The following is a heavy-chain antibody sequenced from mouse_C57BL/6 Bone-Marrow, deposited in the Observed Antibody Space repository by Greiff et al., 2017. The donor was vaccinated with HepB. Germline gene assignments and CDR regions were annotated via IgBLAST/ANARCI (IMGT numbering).Heavy chain of an antibody. CDR1: GYTFTDYY. Sequence: QVQLKESGAELVRPGASVKLSCKASGYTFTDYYIHWVKQRPGQGLEWIARIYPGSGNTYYNEKFKGKATLTAEKSSSTAYMQLSSLTSEDSAVYFCARVGWLLRYWYFDVWGTGTTVTVSS. CDR2: IYPGSGNT. J-gene: IGHJ1*03. D-gene: IGHD2-3*01. V-gene: IGHV1-76*01. CDR3: ARVGWLLRYWYFDV.